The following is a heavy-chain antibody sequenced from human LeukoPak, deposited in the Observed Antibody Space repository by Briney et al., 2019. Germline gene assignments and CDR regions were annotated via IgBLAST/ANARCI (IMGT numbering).Heavy chain of an antibody. J-gene: IGHJ4*02. D-gene: IGHD1-14*01. V-gene: IGHV3-21*06. CDR3: ATETNGRHYDY. CDR2: IGPTGSDR. Sequence: GGSLRLSCTASGLTFSTSGFNWVRQAPGKGLEWVTSIGPTGSDRYHADSIKGRFTISRDNANNFLYLQMNSLRAEDTAVYYCATETNGRHYDYWGQGTLLTVSS. CDR1: GLTFSTSG.